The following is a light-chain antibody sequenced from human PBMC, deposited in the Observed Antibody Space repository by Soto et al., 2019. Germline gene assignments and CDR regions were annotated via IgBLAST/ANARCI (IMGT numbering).Light chain of an antibody. V-gene: IGLV2-14*03. CDR1: SSDVGGYNY. Sequence: QSALTQPASVSGSPGQSITISCTGTSSDVGGYNYVSWYQHHPGKAPKLMIYDVSSRPSGISNRFSGSKSGNTASLTISGRQAEDEADYYCSSYTSSSTLYVFGTGTKLTVL. J-gene: IGLJ1*01. CDR3: SSYTSSSTLYV. CDR2: DVS.